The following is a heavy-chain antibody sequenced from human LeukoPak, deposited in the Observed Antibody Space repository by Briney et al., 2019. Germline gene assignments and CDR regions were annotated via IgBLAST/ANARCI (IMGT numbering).Heavy chain of an antibody. CDR3: ARDLGYYDSSGSGP. J-gene: IGHJ5*02. V-gene: IGHV1-18*01. CDR1: GYTFTSYG. CDR2: ISAYNGNT. D-gene: IGHD3-22*01. Sequence: ASVKVSCKASGYTFTSYGISWVRQAPGQGLEWMGWISAYNGNTNYAQKLQSRVTMTTDTSTSTAYMELRSLRSDDTAVYYWARDLGYYDSSGSGPWGQGTLVTVSS.